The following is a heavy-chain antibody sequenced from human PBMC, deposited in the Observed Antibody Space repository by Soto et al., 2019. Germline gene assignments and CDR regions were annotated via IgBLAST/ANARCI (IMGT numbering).Heavy chain of an antibody. CDR1: GFTFSSYW. CDR3: ARELVYYYSYKVV. V-gene: IGHV3-7*03. Sequence: GVSLRLSCAASGFTFSSYWMSWVRQALGKGLEWVANIKQDGSEKYYVDSVKGRFTISRDNAKNSLNQQMNSLRAEDTTVSFCARELVYYYSYKVVWGKGNTV. J-gene: IGHJ6*03. CDR2: IKQDGSEK.